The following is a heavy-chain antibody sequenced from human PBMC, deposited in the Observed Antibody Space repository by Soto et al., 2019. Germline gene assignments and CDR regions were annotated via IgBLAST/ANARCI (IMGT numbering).Heavy chain of an antibody. D-gene: IGHD3-10*01. J-gene: IGHJ6*03. CDR3: AKDSGYYYYMDV. Sequence: PGGSLRLSCAASGFTFSSYSMNWVRQAPGKGLEWVASISSSSSNKYYADSVKGRFTISRDNSKNTLYLQMNSLRAEDTAVYYCAKDSGYYYYMDVWGKGTTVTVSS. V-gene: IGHV3-21*01. CDR1: GFTFSSYS. CDR2: ISSSSSNK.